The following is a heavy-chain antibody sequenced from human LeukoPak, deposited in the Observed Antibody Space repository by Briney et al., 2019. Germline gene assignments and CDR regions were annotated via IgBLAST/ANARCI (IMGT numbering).Heavy chain of an antibody. V-gene: IGHV5-51*01. CDR2: IFPADSNT. CDR3: ARLSGGSP. CDR1: GYSFASSW. D-gene: IGHD2-15*01. Sequence: GESLKISCQASGYSFASSWIGWVRQMPGKGLEWMGTIFPADSNTRYSPTFQGQVTISVDKSNNTAYLQWSSLKASDTAIYYCARLSGGSPWGQGTLVTVSS. J-gene: IGHJ5*02.